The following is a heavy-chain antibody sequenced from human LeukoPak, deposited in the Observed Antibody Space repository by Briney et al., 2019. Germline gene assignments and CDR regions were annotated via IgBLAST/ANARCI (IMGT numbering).Heavy chain of an antibody. CDR2: ISWNSGSI. V-gene: IGHV3-9*01. Sequence: GGSLRLTCAASGFTFDDYAMHWVRQAPGKGLEWVSGISWNSGSIGYADSVKGRFTISGDNAKNSLYLQMNSLRAEDTALYYCAKDMFSSSGWSGAFDYWGQGTLVTVSS. CDR1: GFTFDDYA. CDR3: AKDMFSSSGWSGAFDY. D-gene: IGHD6-19*01. J-gene: IGHJ4*02.